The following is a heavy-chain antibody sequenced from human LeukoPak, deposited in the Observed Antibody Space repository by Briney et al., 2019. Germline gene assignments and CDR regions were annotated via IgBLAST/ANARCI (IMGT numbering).Heavy chain of an antibody. Sequence: PGGSLRLSCAASGITFSRHVMHWVRQAPGKALEWVAFIRSDGTNKDYADFLKGRFIISRDNSKNTLYLQMNSLRSEDTAVYFCATRPSISYWGPFDYWGQGTLVTVSS. D-gene: IGHD3-16*01. V-gene: IGHV3-30*02. CDR2: IRSDGTNK. CDR1: GITFSRHV. J-gene: IGHJ4*02. CDR3: ATRPSISYWGPFDY.